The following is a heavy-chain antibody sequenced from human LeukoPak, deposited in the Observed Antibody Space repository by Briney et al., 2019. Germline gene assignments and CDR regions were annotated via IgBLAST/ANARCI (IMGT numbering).Heavy chain of an antibody. CDR1: RYTFTGYY. J-gene: IGHJ4*02. Sequence: GASVKVSCKASRYTFTGYYMHWVRQAPGQGLEWRGWINPNSGGTNYAQQFQGRVTMTRDTSISTAYIELSRLRSDDTAVYYCARSHCSSTSCYTGHFDYWGQGTLVTVSS. CDR2: INPNSGGT. V-gene: IGHV1-2*02. CDR3: ARSHCSSTSCYTGHFDY. D-gene: IGHD2-2*02.